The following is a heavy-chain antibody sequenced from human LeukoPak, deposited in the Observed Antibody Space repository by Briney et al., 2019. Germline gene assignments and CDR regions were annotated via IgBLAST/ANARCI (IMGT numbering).Heavy chain of an antibody. CDR2: ISAYNGNI. V-gene: IGHV1-18*01. D-gene: IGHD5-18*01. J-gene: IGHJ4*02. CDR1: GYTLTELS. Sequence: ASVKVSCKVSGYTLTELSMHWVRQAPGQGLEWMGWISAYNGNINYAQKFQGRVTMTTDISTSTAYMEVRSLRSEDTAVYYCVRDLGVDTTMIFFDYWGQGSVVTVSS. CDR3: VRDLGVDTTMIFFDY.